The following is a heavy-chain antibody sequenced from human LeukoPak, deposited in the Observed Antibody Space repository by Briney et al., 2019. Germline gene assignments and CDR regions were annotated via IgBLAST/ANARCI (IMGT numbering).Heavy chain of an antibody. Sequence: PGGSLRLSCAASGFTFSSYWMHWVRQAPGKGLVWVSRINSDGSGRTYADSVKGRFTIFRDNAKNTLSLQMNSLRTEDTAVYYCAREVCIGGSCSVFDYWGQGTLVTVSS. CDR1: GFTFSSYW. CDR2: INSDGSGR. V-gene: IGHV3-74*01. CDR3: AREVCIGGSCSVFDY. J-gene: IGHJ4*02. D-gene: IGHD2-15*01.